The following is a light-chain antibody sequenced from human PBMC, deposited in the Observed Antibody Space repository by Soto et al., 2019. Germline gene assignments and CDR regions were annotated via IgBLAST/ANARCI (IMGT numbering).Light chain of an antibody. J-gene: IGKJ3*01. CDR3: QQCNGDSRT. Sequence: DIQMTQSPSTLSASVGDRVTITCRASQSISSWLAWYQQKPGKAPKLLIYDASSLESGVPSRCSGSGSGTAFTLTFSSLQPDDFATYYCQQCNGDSRTLGQWTKVDIK. CDR2: DAS. CDR1: QSISSW. V-gene: IGKV1-5*01.